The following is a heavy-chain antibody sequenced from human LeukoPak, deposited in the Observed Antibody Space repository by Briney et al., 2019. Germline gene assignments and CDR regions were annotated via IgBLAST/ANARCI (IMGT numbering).Heavy chain of an antibody. D-gene: IGHD5-12*01. CDR3: ARAVSGYAFDY. V-gene: IGHV3-48*02. CDR1: GFTFSDYN. CDR2: ISGGSSII. Sequence: GGSLRLSCAASGFTFSDYNMNWVRQAPGKGLEWVSYISGGSSIIYYADSVKGRFTISRDNAKNSLFLQMSSLRDEDTAVYYCARAVSGYAFDYWGQGTLVTVSS. J-gene: IGHJ4*02.